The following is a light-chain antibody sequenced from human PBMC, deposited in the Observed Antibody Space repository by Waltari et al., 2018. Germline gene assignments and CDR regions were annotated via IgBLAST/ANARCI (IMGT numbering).Light chain of an antibody. CDR3: QQRSSWPLT. CDR1: QCVSSY. J-gene: IGKJ4*01. V-gene: IGKV3-11*01. CDR2: DAS. Sequence: EIVLTQSPATLSLSPVARATLSCRASQCVSSYLAWYQQKPGQAPRLLIYDASNRATGIPARFSGSGSGTDFTLTISSLEPEDFAVYSCQQRSSWPLTFGGGTKVEIE.